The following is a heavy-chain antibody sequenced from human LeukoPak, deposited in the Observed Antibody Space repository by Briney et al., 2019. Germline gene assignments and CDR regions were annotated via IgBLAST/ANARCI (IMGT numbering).Heavy chain of an antibody. V-gene: IGHV1-2*02. CDR1: GYTFSDYY. Sequence: VASVKVSCKASGYTFSDYYIHWVRQAPGQGLEWMAWINPSNGDTNYAQKFQGRVTMTRDTSISTAYMELTRLISDDTAVYYRARVGSSGWYVHPTLDYWGQGTLVTVSS. CDR3: ARVGSSGWYVHPTLDY. J-gene: IGHJ4*02. D-gene: IGHD6-19*01. CDR2: INPSNGDT.